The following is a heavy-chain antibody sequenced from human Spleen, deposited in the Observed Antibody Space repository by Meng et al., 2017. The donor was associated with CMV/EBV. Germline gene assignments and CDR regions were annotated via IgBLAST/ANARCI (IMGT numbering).Heavy chain of an antibody. CDR2: IYYSGST. CDR1: CGAIIRTSDY. Sequence: SRPGLVQPSGTLSLTCTVSCGAIIRTSDYCAGTRWAPGTGREWIGSIYYSGSTYYNQSLKSRVTISVDTSKNQFSLKLSSVTAADTAVYYCASLRITIFWDWGQGTLVTVSS. J-gene: IGHJ4*02. CDR3: ASLRITIFWD. D-gene: IGHD3-9*01. V-gene: IGHV4-39*07.